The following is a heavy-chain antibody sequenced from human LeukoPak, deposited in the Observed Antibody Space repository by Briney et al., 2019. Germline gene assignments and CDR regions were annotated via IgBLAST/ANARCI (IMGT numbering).Heavy chain of an antibody. CDR2: ISAYNGNT. J-gene: IGHJ5*02. CDR3: SRSTEYYVSGSWCFDP. V-gene: IGHV1-18*04. CDR1: GYTFTSYG. D-gene: IGHD3-10*01. Sequence: ASVKVSCKASGYTFTSYGISWVRQAPGQGLEWMGWISAYNGNTNYAQKLQGRVTMTTDTSTSTAYMELRSLRSDDTAVYYCSRSTEYYVSGSWCFDPWGQGTLVTVSS.